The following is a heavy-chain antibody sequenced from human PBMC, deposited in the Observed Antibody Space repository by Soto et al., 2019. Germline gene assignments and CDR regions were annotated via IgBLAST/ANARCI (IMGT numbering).Heavy chain of an antibody. J-gene: IGHJ6*02. D-gene: IGHD6-6*01. Sequence: PGGSLRLSCAASGFTFSSYGMHWVRQAPGKGLEWVAVIWYDGSNKYYADSVKGRFTISRDNSKNTLYLQMNSLRAEDTAVYYCASSSSSSSYNYYGMDVWGQGTTVTVSS. CDR2: IWYDGSNK. V-gene: IGHV3-33*01. CDR3: ASSSSSSSYNYYGMDV. CDR1: GFTFSSYG.